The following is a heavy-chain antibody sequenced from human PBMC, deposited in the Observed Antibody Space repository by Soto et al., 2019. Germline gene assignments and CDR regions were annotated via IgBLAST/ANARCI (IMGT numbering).Heavy chain of an antibody. Sequence: SVKVSCKASGGTFSLYAISWVQQAPGQGLEWMGGIIPLFGTTNYAQKFQGTVTITADESTTTAYMELSSLRSEDTAVYYCARDRVGRNWFDPWGQGTPVTVSS. J-gene: IGHJ5*02. CDR3: ARDRVGRNWFDP. D-gene: IGHD1-26*01. CDR2: IIPLFGTT. CDR1: GGTFSLYA. V-gene: IGHV1-69*13.